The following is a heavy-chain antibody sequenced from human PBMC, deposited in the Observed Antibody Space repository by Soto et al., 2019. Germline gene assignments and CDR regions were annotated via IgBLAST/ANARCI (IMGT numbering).Heavy chain of an antibody. CDR2: IHDSGNT. CDR1: GGSVSIGDYL. CDR3: ARARGGDSGDYASLFDR. D-gene: IGHD4-17*01. Sequence: VQLQESGPGLVTPSQTLSLTCTVFGGSVSIGDYLWSWIRQRPGKGLEWIGYIHDSGNTYYNPSLKSGVTISLDTSNNQFSLKVTSMTAADTAVYFCARARGGDSGDYASLFDRWGQGNLVTVSS. J-gene: IGHJ5*02. V-gene: IGHV4-30-4*01.